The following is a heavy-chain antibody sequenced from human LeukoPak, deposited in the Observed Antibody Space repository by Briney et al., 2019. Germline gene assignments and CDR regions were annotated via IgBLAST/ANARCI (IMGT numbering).Heavy chain of an antibody. CDR2: IIPIFGTA. Sequence: ASVKVSCKASGGTFSSYAISWVRQAPGQGLEWMGGIIPIFGTANYAQKFQGRVTITTDESTSTAYMELRSLRSDDTAVYYCAREGLGELTLDCWGQGTLVTVSS. CDR3: AREGLGELTLDC. CDR1: GGTFSSYA. J-gene: IGHJ4*02. D-gene: IGHD3-16*01. V-gene: IGHV1-69*05.